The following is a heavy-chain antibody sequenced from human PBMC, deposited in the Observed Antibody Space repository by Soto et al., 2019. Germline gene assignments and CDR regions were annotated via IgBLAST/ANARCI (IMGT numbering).Heavy chain of an antibody. Sequence: QVQLVQSGAEVKKPGASVKVSCKASGYTFTRYDINWVRQATGQGLERMGWMNPNSGNTGYAQKFQGRVTMTRNTSISTAYMELSSLRSEDTAVYYCASEPMIAAAGDAFDIWGQGTMVTVSS. V-gene: IGHV1-8*01. D-gene: IGHD6-13*01. CDR2: MNPNSGNT. J-gene: IGHJ3*02. CDR1: GYTFTRYD. CDR3: ASEPMIAAAGDAFDI.